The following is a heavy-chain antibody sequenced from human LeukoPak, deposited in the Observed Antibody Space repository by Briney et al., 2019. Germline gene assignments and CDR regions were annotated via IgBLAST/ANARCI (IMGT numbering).Heavy chain of an antibody. CDR2: ISFDGSNK. J-gene: IGHJ6*03. D-gene: IGHD1-14*01. CDR1: GFTFSSYA. Sequence: PGRSLRLSCAASGFTFSSYAMHWVRQAPGKGLEWVAIISFDGSNKYYVDSVKGRFTISRDNAKNTVYLQMSSLGVEDTAVYYCASDAVPYNMPPYYYMDVWGKGTTVTVSS. V-gene: IGHV3-30*04. CDR3: ASDAVPYNMPPYYYMDV.